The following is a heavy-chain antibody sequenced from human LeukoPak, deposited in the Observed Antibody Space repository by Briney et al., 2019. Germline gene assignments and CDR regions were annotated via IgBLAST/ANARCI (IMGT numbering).Heavy chain of an antibody. D-gene: IGHD3-22*01. Sequence: GKSLRLSCAASGFTFSDYYMTWIRQAPGKGLEWISYISTSAGTIYYADSVKGRFTISRDNAKNSLYLQMNSLRAEDTAVYYCARDAIDSSGFDFDYWGQGTLVTVSS. V-gene: IGHV3-11*01. CDR2: ISTSAGTI. CDR3: ARDAIDSSGFDFDY. CDR1: GFTFSDYY. J-gene: IGHJ4*02.